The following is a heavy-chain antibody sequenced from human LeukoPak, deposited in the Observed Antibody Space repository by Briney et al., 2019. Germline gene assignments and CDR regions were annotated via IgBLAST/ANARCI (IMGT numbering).Heavy chain of an antibody. CDR2: VSPNNGNT. CDR3: ARSPGRYSGYNWYFDY. CDR1: SYSFSTYG. J-gene: IGHJ4*02. V-gene: IGHV1-18*04. Sequence: GASVKVSCKPSSYSFSTYGIHWLRQAPGQGLEWVGWVSPNNGNTHYAQRVQGRVSMTADTPTGTASMELRSLRSDDTAVYYCARSPGRYSGYNWYFDYWGQGTLVTVSS. D-gene: IGHD5-12*01.